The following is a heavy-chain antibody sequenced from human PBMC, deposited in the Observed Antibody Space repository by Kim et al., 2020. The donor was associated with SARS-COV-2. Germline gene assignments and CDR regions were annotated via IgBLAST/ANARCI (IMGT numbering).Heavy chain of an antibody. V-gene: IGHV3-53*01. D-gene: IGHD4-17*01. J-gene: IGHJ4*02. CDR3: RRGHYGDYGH. CDR2: IYADGST. CDR1: GFVVTTNY. Sequence: GESLRLSCVVSGFVVTTNYFSWVRQAPGKGLEWVSVIYADGSTHHADSVKGRFIISRDNSKNTLYLQMNSLRAEDTAVYYCRRGHYGDYGHWGPGTLVTVSP.